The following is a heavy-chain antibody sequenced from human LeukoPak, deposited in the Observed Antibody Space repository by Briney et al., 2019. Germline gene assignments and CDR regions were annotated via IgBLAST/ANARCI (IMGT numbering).Heavy chain of an antibody. CDR2: IWYDGSNK. J-gene: IGHJ4*02. Sequence: GGSLRLSCAASGFTFSSYGMHWVRQAPGKGLEWVAVIWYDGSNKYYADSVKGRFTISRDNSKNTLYQQMNSLRAEDTAVYYCARDPNPGVQLWLDYWGQGTLVTVSS. D-gene: IGHD5-18*01. CDR1: GFTFSSYG. CDR3: ARDPNPGVQLWLDY. V-gene: IGHV3-33*01.